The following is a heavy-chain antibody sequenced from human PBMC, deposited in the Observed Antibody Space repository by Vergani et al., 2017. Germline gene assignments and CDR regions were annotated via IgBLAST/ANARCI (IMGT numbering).Heavy chain of an antibody. CDR3: ARGGDQLPGSGYYYYGMDV. V-gene: IGHV1-69*01. Sequence: QVQLVQSGAEVKKPGSSVKVSCKASGGTFSSYAISWVRQAPGQGLEWMGGIIPIFGTANYAQKFQGRVTITADESTSTAYMELSSLRSEDTAVYYCARGGDQLPGSGYYYYGMDVWGQGTTVTVSS. D-gene: IGHD2-2*01. CDR2: IIPIFGTA. J-gene: IGHJ6*02. CDR1: GGTFSSYA.